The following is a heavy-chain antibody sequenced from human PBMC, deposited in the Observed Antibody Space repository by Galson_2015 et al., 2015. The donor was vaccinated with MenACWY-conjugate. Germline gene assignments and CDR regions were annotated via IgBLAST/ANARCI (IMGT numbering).Heavy chain of an antibody. CDR1: GGSISSYY. V-gene: IGHV4-59*12. Sequence: SETLSLTCTVSGGSISSYYWSWIRQPPGKGLEWIGYIYYSGSTNYNPSLKSRVTISVDTSKNQFSLKLSSVTAADTAVYYCARARGGSYYGYWGQGTLSPSPQ. J-gene: IGHJ4*02. CDR2: IYYSGST. CDR3: ARARGGSYYGY. D-gene: IGHD1-26*01.